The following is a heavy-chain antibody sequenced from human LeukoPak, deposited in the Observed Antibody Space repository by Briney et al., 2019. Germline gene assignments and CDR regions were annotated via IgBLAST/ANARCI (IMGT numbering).Heavy chain of an antibody. J-gene: IGHJ6*02. CDR2: IYHSGST. V-gene: IGHV4-4*02. CDR3: ARTQMYYGMDV. Sequence: SETLSLTCAVSGGSISSSNWWSWVRQPPGKGLEWIGEIYHSGSTNYNPSLKSRVTISVDTSKNQFSLKLSSVTAADTAVYYCARTQMYYGMDVWGQGTTVTVSS. CDR1: GGSISSSNW.